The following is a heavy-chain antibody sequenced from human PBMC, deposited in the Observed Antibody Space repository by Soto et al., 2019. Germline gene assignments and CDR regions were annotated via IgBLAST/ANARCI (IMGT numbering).Heavy chain of an antibody. D-gene: IGHD6-19*01. CDR2: IYWDDDK. CDR3: VHDSSGWYGFDY. Sequence: QITLKESGPTLVKPTQTLTLTCTFSGFSLSSRGVGVGWIRQPPGKALEWLALIYWDDDKRYSPSLKSRLTITKDTSNNQVVLTLTNMDPVDTATDYCVHDSSGWYGFDYWGQGTMVTVSS. J-gene: IGHJ4*02. CDR1: GFSLSSRGVG. V-gene: IGHV2-5*02.